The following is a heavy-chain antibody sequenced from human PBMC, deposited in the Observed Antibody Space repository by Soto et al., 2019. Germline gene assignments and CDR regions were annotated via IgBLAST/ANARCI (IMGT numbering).Heavy chain of an antibody. CDR3: ARKIYDSSGYYYFDY. V-gene: IGHV4-59*01. D-gene: IGHD3-22*01. J-gene: IGHJ4*02. Sequence: QVQLQESGPGLVKPSETLSLTCTVSGGSISSYYWSWIRQPPGKGLEWIGYIYYSGSTNYNPSLKSRVTRSVDTSKNQFSLKLSSVTAADTAVYYCARKIYDSSGYYYFDYWGQGTLVTVSS. CDR1: GGSISSYY. CDR2: IYYSGST.